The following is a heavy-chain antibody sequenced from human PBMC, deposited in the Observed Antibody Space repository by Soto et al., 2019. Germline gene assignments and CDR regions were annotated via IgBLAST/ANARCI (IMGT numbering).Heavy chain of an antibody. D-gene: IGHD3-16*01. CDR3: ASGGSAFDL. V-gene: IGHV4-39*01. CDR1: GDSISSSGYY. J-gene: IGHJ3*01. CDR2: IYYSGST. Sequence: SETLSLTCTVSGDSISSSGYYWGWIRQPPGKGLEWIGSIYYSGSTYYNPSLKSRVTIFVDTSKNQFSLKLSSVTAADTAVYYCASGGSAFDLWGQGTMVTVSS.